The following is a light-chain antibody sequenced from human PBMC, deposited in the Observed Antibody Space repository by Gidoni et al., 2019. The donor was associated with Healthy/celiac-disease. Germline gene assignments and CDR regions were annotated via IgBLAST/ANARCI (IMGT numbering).Light chain of an antibody. Sequence: DIQMTQPPSTLCASVGDRVTITCRASQSISSWLAWYQQKPGKAPKLLIYKASSLESGVPSRCSGSGSGTEFTITISSLQPDDFATYYCQQYNSYLYTFGQGTKLEIK. V-gene: IGKV1-5*03. CDR2: KAS. CDR1: QSISSW. J-gene: IGKJ2*01. CDR3: QQYNSYLYT.